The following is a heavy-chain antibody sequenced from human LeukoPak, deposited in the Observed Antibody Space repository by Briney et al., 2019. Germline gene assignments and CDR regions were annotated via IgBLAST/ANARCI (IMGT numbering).Heavy chain of an antibody. Sequence: GGSLRLSCAASGFSFNNYGMFWVRQAPGAGLEWVAFVSRDGRNQHLADSVKGRFTISRDNSQNTIYLQTNTLRTEDTAIYYCAKERHSNGHGSYLNSWGQGTLVTVSS. D-gene: IGHD2-15*01. CDR3: AKERHSNGHGSYLNS. CDR1: GFSFNNYG. CDR2: VSRDGRNQ. V-gene: IGHV3-30*18. J-gene: IGHJ4*02.